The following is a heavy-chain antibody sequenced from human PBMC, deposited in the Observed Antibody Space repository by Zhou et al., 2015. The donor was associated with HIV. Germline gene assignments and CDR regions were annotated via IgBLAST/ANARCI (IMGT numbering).Heavy chain of an antibody. CDR1: GYTFISYD. CDR3: AREIKFGSGWFDF. D-gene: IGHD6-19*01. CDR2: MNPNSGNT. J-gene: IGHJ4*02. V-gene: IGHV1-8*01. Sequence: QVQLVQSGAEVKKPGASVAVSCKASGYTFISYDINWVRQATGQGLEWMGWMNPNSGNTGYAEKFQGRVSMTRNTAISTVYMELSRLRSEDTAVYYCAREIKFGSGWFDFWGLGTLVTVSS.